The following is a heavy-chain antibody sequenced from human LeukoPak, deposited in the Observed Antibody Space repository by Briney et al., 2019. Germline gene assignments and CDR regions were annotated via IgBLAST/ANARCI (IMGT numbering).Heavy chain of an antibody. V-gene: IGHV3-21*01. Sequence: GGSLRLSCEASGFTFSTYNMNRVRQAPGKRLEWVSSITCSSSYAFYADSVKGRFTISRDNAKSSLYLQMNNLRAEDTAVYYCARDPYSGHYGNDYYYYMDVWGKGTTVTISS. CDR3: ARDPYSGHYGNDYYYYMDV. J-gene: IGHJ6*03. CDR2: ITCSSSYA. D-gene: IGHD5-12*01. CDR1: GFTFSTYN.